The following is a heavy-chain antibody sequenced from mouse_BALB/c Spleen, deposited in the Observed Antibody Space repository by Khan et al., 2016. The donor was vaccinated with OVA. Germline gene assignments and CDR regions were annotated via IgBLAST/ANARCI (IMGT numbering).Heavy chain of an antibody. J-gene: IGHJ4*01. CDR2: IWGDGSA. CDR3: ARQPYYHYYIMDY. D-gene: IGHD2-10*01. Sequence: QVQLKESGPGLVAPSQSLSITCTISGVSLTNYGVHWVRQPPGKGLEWLVVIWGDGSATYNSALKSRLSISKDNSKSQVFLKMNSLQTDDTAMYYSARQPYYHYYIMDYWGQGTSVTVSA. CDR1: GVSLTNYG. V-gene: IGHV2-6-1*01.